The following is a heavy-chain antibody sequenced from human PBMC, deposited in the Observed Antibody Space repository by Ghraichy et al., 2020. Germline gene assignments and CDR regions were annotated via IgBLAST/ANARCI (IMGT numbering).Heavy chain of an antibody. CDR2: INHSGST. V-gene: IGHV4-34*01. D-gene: IGHD3-3*01. CDR1: GGSFSGYY. CDR3: ARWYDFWSGYNFGWFDP. Sequence: SETLSLTCAVYGGSFSGYYWSWIRQPPGKGLEWIGEINHSGSTNYNPSLKSRVTISVDTSKNQFSLKLSSVTAADTAVYYCARWYDFWSGYNFGWFDPWGQGTLVTVSS. J-gene: IGHJ5*02.